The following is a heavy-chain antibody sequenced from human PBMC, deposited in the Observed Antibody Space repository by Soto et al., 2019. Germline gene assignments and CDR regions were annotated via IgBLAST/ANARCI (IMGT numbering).Heavy chain of an antibody. J-gene: IGHJ4*02. V-gene: IGHV3-23*01. Sequence: GGSLRLSCAASGFTFSSYAMSWVRQAPGKGLEWVSAISGSGGSTYYADSVKGRFTISRDNSKNTLYLQMNSLRAEDTAVYYCAKDEWILKWEPYYFDYWGQGTLVTVSS. CDR1: GFTFSSYA. D-gene: IGHD1-26*01. CDR2: ISGSGGST. CDR3: AKDEWILKWEPYYFDY.